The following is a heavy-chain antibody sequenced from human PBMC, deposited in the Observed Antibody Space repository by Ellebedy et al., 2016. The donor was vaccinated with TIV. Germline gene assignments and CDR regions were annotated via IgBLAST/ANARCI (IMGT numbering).Heavy chain of an antibody. D-gene: IGHD3-22*01. Sequence: GESLKISCAASGFIFSSYSMNWVRQAPGKGLEWVAVVSSDGGTTYYADSVKGRFTISRDDSKSIAYLQMNSLKTEDTAVYYCRTYDNGGYYYFDYWGQGTLVTVSS. J-gene: IGHJ4*02. CDR3: RTYDNGGYYYFDY. V-gene: IGHV3-30*03. CDR2: VSSDGGTT. CDR1: GFIFSSYS.